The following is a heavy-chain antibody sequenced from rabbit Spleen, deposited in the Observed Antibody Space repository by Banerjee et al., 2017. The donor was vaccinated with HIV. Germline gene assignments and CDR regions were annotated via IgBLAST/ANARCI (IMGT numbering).Heavy chain of an antibody. Sequence: QLEESGGRLVQPGGSLTLSCKAYGFTISNYWMNWVRRAPGKGLEWIGIIYPITDTTYYANWVNGRFTISSDNARNTVDLQMNSLTAADTATYFCARTGSSWSLNLWGPGTLVTVS. CDR1: GFTISNYW. CDR2: IYPITDTT. V-gene: IGHV1S7*01. J-gene: IGHJ4*01. D-gene: IGHD8-1*01. CDR3: ARTGSSWSLNL.